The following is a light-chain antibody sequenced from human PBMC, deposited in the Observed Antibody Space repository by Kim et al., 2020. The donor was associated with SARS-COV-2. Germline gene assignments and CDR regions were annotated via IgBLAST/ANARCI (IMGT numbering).Light chain of an antibody. V-gene: IGKV1-13*02. CDR2: DAS. J-gene: IGKJ4*01. Sequence: ASVGDRVTITCRASQGVNSQVAWYQQRPGKAPHLLIYDASTLESGVPSRFSGSGSGTDFTLTISNLQPEDFATYYCQQFNSYPPAFGGGTKVDIK. CDR3: QQFNSYPPA. CDR1: QGVNSQ.